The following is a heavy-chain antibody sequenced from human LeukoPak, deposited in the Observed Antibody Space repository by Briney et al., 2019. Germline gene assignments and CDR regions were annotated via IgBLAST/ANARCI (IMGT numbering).Heavy chain of an antibody. CDR2: INTNTGNP. D-gene: IGHD6-13*01. V-gene: IGHV7-4-1*02. CDR1: GGTFSSYA. J-gene: IGHJ2*01. Sequence: GASVKVSCKASGGTFSSYAISWVRQAPGQGLEWMGWINTNTGNPTYAQGFTGRFVFSLDTSVSTAYLQISSLKAEDTAVYYCARRAPLRYSRLYWYFDLWGRGTLVTVSS. CDR3: ARRAPLRYSRLYWYFDL.